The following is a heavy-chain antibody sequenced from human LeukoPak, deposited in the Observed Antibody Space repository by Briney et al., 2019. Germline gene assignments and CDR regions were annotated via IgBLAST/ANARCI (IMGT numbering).Heavy chain of an antibody. CDR3: VRQGGDP. J-gene: IGHJ5*02. V-gene: IGHV1-3*04. Sequence: ASVKVPCKASGYTFTSYAMHWVRQAPGQGLEWLGWITTGDGNTKYSQNFQGRVTITRDTSASTAYMEPSSLRSEDTAVYYCVRQGGDPWGQGTLVTVSS. CDR1: GYTFTSYA. CDR2: ITTGDGNT. D-gene: IGHD3-16*01.